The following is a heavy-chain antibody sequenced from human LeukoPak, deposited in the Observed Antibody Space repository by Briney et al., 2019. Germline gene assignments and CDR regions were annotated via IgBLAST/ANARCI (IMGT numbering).Heavy chain of an antibody. D-gene: IGHD6-19*01. CDR3: AKADALNPGYSSAADY. V-gene: IGHV3-23*01. CDR1: GFTFSSYA. J-gene: IGHJ4*02. Sequence: PGGSLRLSCAASGFTFSSYAMSWVRQAPGKGLEWVSAISGSGGSTYYADSVKGRFTISRDNSKNTLYLQMNSLRAEDTAVYYCAKADALNPGYSSAADYWGQGTLVTVSS. CDR2: ISGSGGST.